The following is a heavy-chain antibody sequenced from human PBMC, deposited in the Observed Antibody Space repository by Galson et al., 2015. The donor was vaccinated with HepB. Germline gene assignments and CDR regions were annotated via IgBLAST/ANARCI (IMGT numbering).Heavy chain of an antibody. J-gene: IGHJ4*02. CDR1: GASIGSRDW. Sequence: LSLTCAVSGASIGSRDWWSWVRQSPGKGLEWIGQIYLRGGASYAPALEGRATISAERSKNQLSLRLTSVTAADTAGYYCVKNGVYCLESWGPGSLVTVSS. V-gene: IGHV4-4*02. D-gene: IGHD2-15*01. CDR3: VKNGVYCLES. CDR2: IYLRGGA.